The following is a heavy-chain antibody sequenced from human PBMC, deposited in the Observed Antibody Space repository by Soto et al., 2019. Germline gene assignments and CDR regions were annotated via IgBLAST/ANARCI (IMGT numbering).Heavy chain of an antibody. J-gene: IGHJ3*02. V-gene: IGHV3-23*01. CDR1: GFTFSSYE. CDR2: ISDSGGSRGGT. CDR3: ASAKAVVVAALGI. Sequence: TGGSLRLSCAASGFTFSSYEMNWVRQAPGKGLEWVASISDSGGSRGGTYYADSVKGRFTISRDNSNNTLYLQVDSLRGADTAIYYCASAKAVVVAALGIWGQGTMVTVSS. D-gene: IGHD2-15*01.